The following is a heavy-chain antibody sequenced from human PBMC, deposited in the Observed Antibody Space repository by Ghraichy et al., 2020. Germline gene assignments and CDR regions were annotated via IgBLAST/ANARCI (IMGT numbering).Heavy chain of an antibody. V-gene: IGHV3-48*03. Sequence: GGSLRLSCAASGFTFSDYEMNWVRQAPGKGLEWVSYISETGSVVYYADAVKGRFTISRDNAKNSLYLQMNSLRADDTAVYYCMRDRHSSGWYGWFDPWGQGTLVTVSS. CDR1: GFTFSDYE. CDR2: ISETGSVV. CDR3: MRDRHSSGWYGWFDP. D-gene: IGHD6-19*01. J-gene: IGHJ5*02.